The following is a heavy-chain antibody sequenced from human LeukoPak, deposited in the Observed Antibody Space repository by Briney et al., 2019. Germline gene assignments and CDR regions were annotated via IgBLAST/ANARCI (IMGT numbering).Heavy chain of an antibody. D-gene: IGHD3-16*01. CDR1: GYTFTGYY. J-gene: IGHJ4*02. V-gene: IGHV1-2*02. CDR3: VRDLMTTQTWDFDY. Sequence: ASVKVSCKGSGYTFTGYYMHWVRQAPGQGLEWMAWINPNSGATNYAQRFQGRVTLTRDTSISTAYMELSSLESDDTAMYYCVRDLMTTQTWDFDYWGQGTLVSVSS. CDR2: INPNSGAT.